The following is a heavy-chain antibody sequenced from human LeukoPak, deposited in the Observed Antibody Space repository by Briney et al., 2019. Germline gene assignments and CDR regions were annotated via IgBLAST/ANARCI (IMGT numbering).Heavy chain of an antibody. J-gene: IGHJ4*02. CDR3: ARGIAAAQYLDY. V-gene: IGHV3-21*01. D-gene: IGHD6-13*01. CDR1: GFTFSSYS. CDR2: ISSSSSYI. Sequence: GGSLRLSCAASGFTFSSYSMNWVRQAPGKGLEWVSSISSSSSYIYYADSVKGRFTISGDNAKNSLYLQMNSLRAEDTAVYYCARGIAAAQYLDYWGQGTLVTVSS.